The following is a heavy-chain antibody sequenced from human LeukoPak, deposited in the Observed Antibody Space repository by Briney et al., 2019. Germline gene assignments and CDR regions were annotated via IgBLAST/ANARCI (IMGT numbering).Heavy chain of an antibody. CDR3: ARVGRSGGSPFDY. D-gene: IGHD2-15*01. Sequence: KPGGSLRLSCAASGFTFSSYSMNWVRQAPGKGLEWVSSISSSSSYIYYADSVKGRFTISRDNAKNSLYLQMNSLRAEDTAVYYCARVGRSGGSPFDYWGQGTLVTVSS. CDR1: GFTFSSYS. CDR2: ISSSSSYI. V-gene: IGHV3-21*01. J-gene: IGHJ4*02.